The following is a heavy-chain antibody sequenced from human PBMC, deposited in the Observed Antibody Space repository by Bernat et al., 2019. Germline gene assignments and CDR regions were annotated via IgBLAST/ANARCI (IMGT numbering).Heavy chain of an antibody. V-gene: IGHV2-26*01. Sequence: QVTLKESGPVLVKPTETLTLTCTVSGFSLSNAIMGVSWIRQPPGKALEWLAHIFPNDEKSYNTSLRSRLTISKDTSKSQVVLTMTNMDPVDTATYFCARIQREPAAVDYYYGMNVWGQGITVTVSS. CDR1: GFSLSNAIMG. CDR3: ARIQREPAAVDYYYGMNV. D-gene: IGHD6-13*01. CDR2: IFPNDEK. J-gene: IGHJ6*02.